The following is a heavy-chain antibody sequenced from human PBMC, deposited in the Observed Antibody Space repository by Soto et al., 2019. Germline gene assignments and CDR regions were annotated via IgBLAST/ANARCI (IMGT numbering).Heavy chain of an antibody. CDR2: ISSSGSTI. D-gene: IGHD3-3*01. Sequence: QVQLVESGGGLVKPGGSPRLSCAASGFTFSDYYMSWIRQAPGKGLEWVSYISSSGSTIYYADSVKGRFTISRDNAKNSLYLQMNSLRAEDTAVYYCARDIAPHIDFWSGYYKGNDAFDIWGQGTMVSVSS. CDR3: ARDIAPHIDFWSGYYKGNDAFDI. V-gene: IGHV3-11*01. CDR1: GFTFSDYY. J-gene: IGHJ3*02.